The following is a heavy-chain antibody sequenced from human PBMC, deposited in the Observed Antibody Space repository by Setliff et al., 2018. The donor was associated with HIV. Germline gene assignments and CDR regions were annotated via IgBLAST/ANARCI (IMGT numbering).Heavy chain of an antibody. CDR2: INHSGST. CDR3: ARGATLLPGYSDRWEYFYMDV. Sequence: SETLSLTCAVYGGSFSEYYWSWIRRSPGKGLEWIGEINHSGSTHYNPPLKSRATISVDTSKNQFSLRLNSVTAAGTAVYYCARGATLLPGYSDRWEYFYMDVWGKGTTVTV. D-gene: IGHD5-12*01. CDR1: GGSFSEYY. V-gene: IGHV4-34*01. J-gene: IGHJ6*03.